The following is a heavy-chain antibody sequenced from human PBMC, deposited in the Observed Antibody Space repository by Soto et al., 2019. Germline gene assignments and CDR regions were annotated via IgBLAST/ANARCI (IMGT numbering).Heavy chain of an antibody. D-gene: IGHD3-16*01. CDR2: IIPILGIA. Sequence: QVQLVQSGAEVKKPGSSVKVSCKASGGTFSSYTISWVRQAPGQGLEWMGRIIPILGIANYAQKFQGRVTITADKSTSTAYLELSSLGSEDTAVYYCARPGGDYYYGMDVWGQGTTVTVSS. V-gene: IGHV1-69*02. CDR1: GGTFSSYT. J-gene: IGHJ6*02. CDR3: ARPGGDYYYGMDV.